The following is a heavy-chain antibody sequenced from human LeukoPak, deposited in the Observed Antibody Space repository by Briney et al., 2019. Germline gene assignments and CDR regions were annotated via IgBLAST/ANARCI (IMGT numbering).Heavy chain of an antibody. CDR3: ARAVTYYDILTGYYTVLDY. V-gene: IGHV1-2*06. CDR1: GYTFTGYY. J-gene: IGHJ4*02. Sequence: ASVKVSCKASGYTFTGYYMHWVRQAPGQGLEWMGRINPNSGSTNYAQKFQGRVTMTTDTSTSTAYMELRSLRSDDTAVYYCARAVTYYDILTGYYTVLDYCGQGTLLTVSS. CDR2: INPNSGST. D-gene: IGHD3-9*01.